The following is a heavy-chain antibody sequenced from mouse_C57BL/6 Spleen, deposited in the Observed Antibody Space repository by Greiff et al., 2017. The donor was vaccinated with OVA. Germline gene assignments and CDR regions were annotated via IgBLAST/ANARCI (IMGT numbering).Heavy chain of an antibody. CDR2: IDPSDSYT. V-gene: IGHV1-50*01. D-gene: IGHD2-1*01. J-gene: IGHJ4*01. CDR1: GYTFTSYW. Sequence: QVQLQQPGAELVKPGVSVKLSCKASGYTFTSYWMQWVKQRPGQGLEWIGEIDPSDSYTNYNQKFKGKATLTVDTSSSTAYMQLSSLTSEDSAVYYCARGGNYGAMDYWGQGTSVTVSS. CDR3: ARGGNYGAMDY.